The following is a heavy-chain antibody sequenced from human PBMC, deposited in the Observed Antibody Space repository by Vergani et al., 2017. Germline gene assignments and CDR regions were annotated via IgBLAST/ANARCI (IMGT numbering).Heavy chain of an antibody. CDR3: ARQVAVAGKWWGPYYYYGMDV. D-gene: IGHD6-19*01. J-gene: IGHJ6*02. CDR2: IDPSDSYT. V-gene: IGHV5-10-1*01. Sequence: EVQLVQSGAEVKKPGESLRISCKGSGYSFTSYWISWVRQMPGKGLEWMGRIDPSDSYTNYSPSFQGHVTISADKSISTAYLQWSRLKASDTAMYYCARQVAVAGKWWGPYYYYGMDVWGQGTTVTGSS. CDR1: GYSFTSYW.